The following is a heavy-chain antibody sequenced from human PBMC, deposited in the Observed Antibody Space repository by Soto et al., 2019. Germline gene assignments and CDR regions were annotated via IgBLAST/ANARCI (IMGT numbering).Heavy chain of an antibody. Sequence: QVQLVQSGAEVKKPGASVKVSCKASGYTFTGYYIHWVRQAPGQGLEWMGWIKPDSGATKYAPKFQDRVTMSTATSIRPAYMDVSSQRSDDTAVYYCERVEESPSGSGWYLKFGFWGQGTLVTVSS. CDR2: IKPDSGAT. CDR3: ERVEESPSGSGWYLKFGF. V-gene: IGHV1-2*02. J-gene: IGHJ4*02. CDR1: GYTFTGYY. D-gene: IGHD6-19*01.